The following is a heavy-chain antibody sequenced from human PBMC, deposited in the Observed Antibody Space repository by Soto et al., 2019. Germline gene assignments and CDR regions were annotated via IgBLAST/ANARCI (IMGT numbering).Heavy chain of an antibody. J-gene: IGHJ4*02. CDR2: ISYDGSNT. CDR1: GFTFSSYA. V-gene: IGHV3-30-3*01. D-gene: IGHD5-12*01. CDR3: AREIVAVWPHPLGY. Sequence: QVQLVESGGGVVQPGRSLRLSCAASGFTFSSYAMHWVRQAPGKGLEWVAVISYDGSNTYYADSVKGRFTISGDNSKNTLYLQMNSLRAEDTAVYYCAREIVAVWPHPLGYWGKGTLDTVSS.